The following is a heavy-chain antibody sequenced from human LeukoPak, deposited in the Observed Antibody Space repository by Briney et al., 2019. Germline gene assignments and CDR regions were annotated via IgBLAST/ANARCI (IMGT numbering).Heavy chain of an antibody. D-gene: IGHD1-1*01. Sequence: SETLSLTCTVSGGSISSYYWSWIRQPPGKGLEWIGYIYYSGSTNYNPSLKSRVTISVDTSKNQFSLKLSSVTAADTAVYYCARSYPQLERLPYYFDYWGQGTLVTVSS. CDR1: GGSISSYY. CDR2: IYYSGST. V-gene: IGHV4-59*08. CDR3: ARSYPQLERLPYYFDY. J-gene: IGHJ4*02.